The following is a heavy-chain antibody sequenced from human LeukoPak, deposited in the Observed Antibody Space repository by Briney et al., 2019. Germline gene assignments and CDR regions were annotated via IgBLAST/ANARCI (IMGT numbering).Heavy chain of an antibody. V-gene: IGHV3-74*01. CDR2: ISGDGSIT. Sequence: GGSLRLSCATSGFAFSSYWMLCVRQAPGKGLVWVSRISGDGSITTYADSVKGRFTISRDNTKNILYLQMNSLRGEDTATYYCARSQFDYWGQGILVTVSS. CDR1: GFAFSSYW. J-gene: IGHJ4*02. CDR3: ARSQFDY.